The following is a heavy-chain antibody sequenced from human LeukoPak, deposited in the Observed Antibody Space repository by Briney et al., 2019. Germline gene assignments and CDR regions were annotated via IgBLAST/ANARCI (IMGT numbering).Heavy chain of an antibody. CDR2: MNPNSGNT. CDR3: ARDPSNTSGWKTWFDP. V-gene: IGHV1-8*01. J-gene: IGHJ5*02. D-gene: IGHD6-19*01. CDR1: GYTFTSYD. Sequence: GASVKVSCKASGYTFTSYDINWVRQATGQGLEWMGWMNPNSGNTGYAQKFQGRVTMTRSTSISTAYMELSSLRSEDTAVYYCARDPSNTSGWKTWFDPWGQGTLVTVSS.